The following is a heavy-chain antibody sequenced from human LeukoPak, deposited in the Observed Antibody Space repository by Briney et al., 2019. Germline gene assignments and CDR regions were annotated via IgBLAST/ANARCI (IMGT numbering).Heavy chain of an antibody. V-gene: IGHV4-39*01. CDR1: GGSISSSSYY. CDR3: ARHGGDYGDYDWFDP. CDR2: IYYSGST. D-gene: IGHD4-17*01. J-gene: IGHJ5*02. Sequence: SETLSLTCTVSGGSISSSSYYWGWSRPPPGMELEWIRSIYYSGSTYYNPSLKRRVTISVDTSKNQFSLKLSTVTAADTAVYYWARHGGDYGDYDWFDPWGQGTLVTVSS.